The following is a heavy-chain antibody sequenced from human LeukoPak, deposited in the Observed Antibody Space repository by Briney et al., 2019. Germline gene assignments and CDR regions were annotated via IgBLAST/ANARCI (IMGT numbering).Heavy chain of an antibody. Sequence: SETLSLTLIVSGYSISSGYGCGWIRQPPGKGLGWIGSITHSGIPYYSPSLGSRVTISLDASKNQFSLKLTSVTAADTAVYYCTSLYSSNWYLGDYWGQGALVTVSS. CDR3: TSLYSSNWYLGDY. D-gene: IGHD6-13*01. J-gene: IGHJ4*02. CDR2: ITHSGIP. V-gene: IGHV4-38-2*02. CDR1: GYSISSGYG.